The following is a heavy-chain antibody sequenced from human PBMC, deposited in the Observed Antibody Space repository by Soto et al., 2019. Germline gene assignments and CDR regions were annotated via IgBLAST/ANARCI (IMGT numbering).Heavy chain of an antibody. CDR3: ARLNYEGFFVFAYYFDY. CDR1: GFTFSDYY. CDR2: ISSSGSTI. V-gene: IGHV3-11*01. J-gene: IGHJ4*02. D-gene: IGHD1-7*01. Sequence: GGSLRLSSAASGFTFSDYYMSWIRQAPGKGLEWVSYISSSGSTIYYADSVKGRFTISRDNAKNSLYLQMNSLRAEDTAVYYCARLNYEGFFVFAYYFDYWGQGTLVTVSS.